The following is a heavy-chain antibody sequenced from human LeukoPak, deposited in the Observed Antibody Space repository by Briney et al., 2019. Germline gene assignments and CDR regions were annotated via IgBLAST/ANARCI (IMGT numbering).Heavy chain of an antibody. CDR1: GGSIISYY. J-gene: IGHJ6*02. CDR2: IYPSGST. Sequence: SETLSLTCTVSGGSIISYYWSWIRQPAGKGLEWIGRIYPSGSTNYNPSLKSRVTMSVDTSKNQFSLKLSSVTAADTAVYYCARTSSNSWSYGMDVWGQGTTVTVSS. CDR3: ARTSSNSWSYGMDV. V-gene: IGHV4-4*07. D-gene: IGHD6-13*01.